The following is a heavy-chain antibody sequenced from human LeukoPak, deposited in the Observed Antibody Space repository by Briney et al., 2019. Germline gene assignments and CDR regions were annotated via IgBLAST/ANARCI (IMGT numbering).Heavy chain of an antibody. CDR2: IKSKTDGGTT. V-gene: IGHV3-15*01. J-gene: IGHJ4*02. Sequence: GGSLRLSCAASGFTFSNAWMSWVRQAPGKGLEWVGRIKSKTDGGTTDYAAPVKGRFTISRDDSINTLYLQMNSLKTEDTAVYYCTAYYDFWSGYYAFDYWGQGTLVTVSS. CDR1: GFTFSNAW. CDR3: TAYYDFWSGYYAFDY. D-gene: IGHD3-3*01.